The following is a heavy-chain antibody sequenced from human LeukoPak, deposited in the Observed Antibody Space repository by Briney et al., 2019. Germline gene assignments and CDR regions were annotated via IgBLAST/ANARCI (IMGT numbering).Heavy chain of an antibody. D-gene: IGHD3-9*01. Sequence: SETLSLTCAVYGGSFSGYFWSWIRQPPGKGLEWIGEINYSGSTNYNPSLKSRVTISVDTSKNQFSLKLSSVTAADTAVYYCASSAYYDILTGYYPFDYWGRGTLVTVSS. J-gene: IGHJ4*02. CDR1: GGSFSGYF. CDR2: INYSGST. V-gene: IGHV4-34*01. CDR3: ASSAYYDILTGYYPFDY.